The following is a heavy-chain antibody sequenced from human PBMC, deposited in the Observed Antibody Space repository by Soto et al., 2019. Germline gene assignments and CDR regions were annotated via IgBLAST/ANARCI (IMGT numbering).Heavy chain of an antibody. Sequence: QLQLQESGSGLVKPSQTLSLTCAVSGGSISSGGYSWSWIRQPPGKGLEWIGYIYHSGSTYYNPSLKSRVTISVDRTKNQFSLKLSSVTAADTAVYYCARAHYGDYGYGMDVWGQGTTVTVSS. CDR1: GGSISSGGYS. V-gene: IGHV4-30-2*01. D-gene: IGHD4-17*01. CDR2: IYHSGST. CDR3: ARAHYGDYGYGMDV. J-gene: IGHJ6*02.